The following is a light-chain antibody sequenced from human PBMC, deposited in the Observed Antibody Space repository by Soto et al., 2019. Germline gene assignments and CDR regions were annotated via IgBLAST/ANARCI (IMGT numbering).Light chain of an antibody. CDR1: SSDVGGYNY. J-gene: IGLJ1*01. V-gene: IGLV2-8*01. CDR2: EDS. Sequence: QSALTKPAYAYGSPGESVTISCTGTSSDVGGYNYVSWYQQLPGTAPQLLIYEDSKRPSGIPDRFSGSKSGTSATLGITGLQTGDEADYYCGTWDSSLSAGGIFGTGTKVTVL. CDR3: GTWDSSLSAGGI.